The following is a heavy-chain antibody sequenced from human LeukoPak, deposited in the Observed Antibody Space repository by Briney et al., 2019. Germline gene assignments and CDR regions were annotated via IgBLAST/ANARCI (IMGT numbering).Heavy chain of an antibody. CDR3: ARAPYYDFWSGYGWFDP. CDR1: GFTFSSYW. D-gene: IGHD3-3*01. CDR2: INSDGSST. J-gene: IGHJ5*02. Sequence: GGSRRLSCAASGFTFSSYWMHWVRQAPGKGLVWVSRINSDGSSTSYADSVKGRFTISRDNAKNTLYLQMNSLRAEDTAVYYCARAPYYDFWSGYGWFDPWGQGTLVTVSS. V-gene: IGHV3-74*01.